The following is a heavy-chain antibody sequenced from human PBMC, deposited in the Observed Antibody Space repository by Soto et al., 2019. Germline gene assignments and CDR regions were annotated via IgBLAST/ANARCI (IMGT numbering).Heavy chain of an antibody. CDR1: GYKFAKYW. CDR3: ARGFTGSAGRFDP. V-gene: IGHV5-51*01. J-gene: IGHJ5*01. CDR2: IYPGDSET. Sequence: GEPLKISCKGSGYKFAKYWIAWVRQMPGRGLEWMGIIYPGDSETIYSSSFRGHVTISADKSLNTAYLQWDSLTASDSAIYYCARGFTGSAGRFDPWGQGTVVTVSS. D-gene: IGHD3-10*01.